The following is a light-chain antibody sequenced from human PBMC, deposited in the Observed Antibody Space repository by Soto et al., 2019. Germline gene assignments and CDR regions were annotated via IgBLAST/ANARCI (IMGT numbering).Light chain of an antibody. Sequence: EIVLTQSPGTLSLSPGERATLSCRANQSFTSTSLAWYQQKPGQAPRLLISGASRRAAGIPDRFSGSGSGTDFTLTISRLESEDIAVYYCQQYDSSPRTVGQGTRVEIK. CDR2: GAS. CDR1: QSFTSTS. V-gene: IGKV3-20*01. J-gene: IGKJ1*01. CDR3: QQYDSSPRT.